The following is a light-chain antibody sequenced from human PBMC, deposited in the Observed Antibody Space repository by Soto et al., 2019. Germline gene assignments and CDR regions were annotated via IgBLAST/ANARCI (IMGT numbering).Light chain of an antibody. CDR1: ERISSW. J-gene: IGKJ1*01. CDR3: QQYNSYSWT. Sequence: DIQMTQSPSTLSASVGDRVTMTVRASERISSWLAWYQQKPGKAPKLLIYDASSLESGVPSRFSGSGSGTEFTLTISSLQPDDFATYYCQQYNSYSWTFGQGTKVDI. V-gene: IGKV1-5*01. CDR2: DAS.